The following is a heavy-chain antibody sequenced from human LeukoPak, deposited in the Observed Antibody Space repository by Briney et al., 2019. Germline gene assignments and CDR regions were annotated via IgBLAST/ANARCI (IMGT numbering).Heavy chain of an antibody. J-gene: IGHJ6*03. D-gene: IGHD2-2*02. V-gene: IGHV1-2*02. CDR1: GYTFTGYY. CDR3: ARAYCSSTSCYNYYYYYIDV. Sequence: ASVTVSCKASGYTFTGYYMHWVRQAPGQGLEWMGWINPNSGGTNYAQKFQGRVTMTRDTSISTAYMELSRLRSDDTAVYYCARAYCSSTSCYNYYYYYIDVWGKGTTVTVSS. CDR2: INPNSGGT.